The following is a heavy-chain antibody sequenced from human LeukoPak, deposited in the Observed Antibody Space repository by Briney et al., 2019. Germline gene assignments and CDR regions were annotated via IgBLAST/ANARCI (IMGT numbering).Heavy chain of an antibody. V-gene: IGHV4-31*03. CDR2: IYYSGST. CDR1: GGSISSGGYY. Sequence: KSSQTLSLTCTVSGGSISSGGYYWSWIRQHPGKGLEWIGYIYYSGSTYYNPSLKSRVTISVDTSKNQFSLKLSSVTAADTAVYYCARVTMGWFDPWSQGTLVTVSS. D-gene: IGHD1-1*01. CDR3: ARVTMGWFDP. J-gene: IGHJ5*02.